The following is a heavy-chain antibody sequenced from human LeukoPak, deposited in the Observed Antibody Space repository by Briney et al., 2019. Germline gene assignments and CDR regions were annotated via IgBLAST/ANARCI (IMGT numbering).Heavy chain of an antibody. CDR1: GFTFSSYA. CDR2: ISGSGGST. J-gene: IGHJ4*02. V-gene: IGHV3-23*01. Sequence: GESLKISCAASGFTFSSYAMSWVRQAPGKGLEWVSAISGSGGSTYYADSVKGRFTISRDNSKNTLYLQMNSLRAEDTAVYYCAKVEQWLVPSDYWGQGTLVTVSS. D-gene: IGHD6-19*01. CDR3: AKVEQWLVPSDY.